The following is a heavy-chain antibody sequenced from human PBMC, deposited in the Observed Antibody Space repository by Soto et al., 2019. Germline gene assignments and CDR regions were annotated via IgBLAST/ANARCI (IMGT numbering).Heavy chain of an antibody. J-gene: IGHJ4*02. D-gene: IGHD2-8*01. V-gene: IGHV4-59*08. CDR1: GGSIRSYY. CDR3: ARRWGMVFDY. Sequence: QVQLQESGPGLVKPSETLSLTCTVSGGSIRSYYWSWIRQPPGKGLEWIGYIYYSGSTNYNPSLKSRVTISVDTSKNQFSLKLSSVTAADTAVYSCARRWGMVFDYWGQGTLVTVSS. CDR2: IYYSGST.